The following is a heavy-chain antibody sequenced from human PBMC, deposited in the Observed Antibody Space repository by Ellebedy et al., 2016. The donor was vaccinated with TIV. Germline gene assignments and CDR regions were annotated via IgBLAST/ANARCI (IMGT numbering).Heavy chain of an antibody. Sequence: PGGSLRLSCEDSGFSFNNYAMSWVRQTPGKGLECVSGISSSGDRTFYGESVKGRFTISRDNSRNMLFLQMNSLRVEDTAVYYCAKGSLVVAGDYWGQGTLVTVSS. J-gene: IGHJ4*02. CDR2: ISSSGDRT. CDR1: GFSFNNYA. CDR3: AKGSLVVAGDY. V-gene: IGHV3-23*01. D-gene: IGHD2-15*01.